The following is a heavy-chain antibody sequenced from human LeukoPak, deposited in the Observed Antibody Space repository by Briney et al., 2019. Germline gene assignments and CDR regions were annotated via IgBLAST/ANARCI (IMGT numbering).Heavy chain of an antibody. CDR1: GASMSNYY. CDR3: ARDGRVSMDV. Sequence: SETLSLTCNVSGASMSNYYWVWIRQPPGKGLEWIGSIYHSGTTYSGSTYYNPSLKSRVTISLDTSKNQFSLKVGSMTAADTAVYYCARDGRVSMDVWGKGTTVTVSS. D-gene: IGHD5/OR15-5a*01. J-gene: IGHJ6*03. CDR2: IYHSGTTYSGST. V-gene: IGHV4-39*07.